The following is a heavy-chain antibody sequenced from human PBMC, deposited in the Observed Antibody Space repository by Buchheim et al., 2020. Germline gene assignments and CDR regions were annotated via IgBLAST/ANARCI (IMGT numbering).Heavy chain of an antibody. CDR3: ARDGNWVFDY. D-gene: IGHD1-1*01. CDR1: GFTFSSYA. J-gene: IGHJ4*02. CDR2: ISYDGSNK. V-gene: IGHV3-30-3*01. Sequence: QVQLVESGGGVVQPGRSLRLSCAASGFTFSSYAMHWVRQAPGKGLEWVAVISYDGSNKYYADSVKGRFTISRDNSKNTLYLQMNSLRAEDTAVYYCARDGNWVFDYWGQGTL.